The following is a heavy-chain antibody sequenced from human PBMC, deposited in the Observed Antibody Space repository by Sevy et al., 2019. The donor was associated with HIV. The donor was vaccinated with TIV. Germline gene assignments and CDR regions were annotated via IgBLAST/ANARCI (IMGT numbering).Heavy chain of an antibody. J-gene: IGHJ4*02. D-gene: IGHD2-21*01. CDR3: AKGPGVWNYFDY. Sequence: GGSLRLSCAASGFTFSSYGMHWVRQAPGKGLEWVAVISYDGSNKYYADSVKGQFIISRDNSKNTLYLQMNSLRAEDTAVYYCAKGPGVWNYFDYWGQGTLVTVSS. CDR1: GFTFSSYG. CDR2: ISYDGSNK. V-gene: IGHV3-30*18.